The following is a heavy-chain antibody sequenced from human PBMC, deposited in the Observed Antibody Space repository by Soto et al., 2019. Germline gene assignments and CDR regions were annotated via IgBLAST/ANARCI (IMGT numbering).Heavy chain of an antibody. D-gene: IGHD1-26*01. CDR3: ARDFKGATDY. Sequence: QVQLVQSGAEVKKPGASVKVSCKASGYTFTGYYMHWVRQAPGQGLEWMGWINPNSGGTNYARKFQGRVTMTRDTTISTAYMELSRLRSDVTAVYYCARDFKGATDYWGQGTLVTVSS. J-gene: IGHJ4*02. CDR2: INPNSGGT. CDR1: GYTFTGYY. V-gene: IGHV1-2*02.